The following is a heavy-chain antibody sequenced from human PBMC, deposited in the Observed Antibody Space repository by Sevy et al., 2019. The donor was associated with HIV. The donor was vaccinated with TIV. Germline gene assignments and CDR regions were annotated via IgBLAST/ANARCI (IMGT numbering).Heavy chain of an antibody. V-gene: IGHV3-11*01. CDR2: ISDSDDSI. CDR1: GFILSDYY. D-gene: IGHD4-17*01. CDR3: ARDHVKDGDLGDYYYFAMDV. Sequence: GGSLRLSCAASGFILSDYYMSWIRQAPGKGLEWLSYISDSDDSIYYADSVKGRFTISWDKTKNSLYLQVNSLRAEDTAVYYCARDHVKDGDLGDYYYFAMDVWGQGTTVTVSS. J-gene: IGHJ6*02.